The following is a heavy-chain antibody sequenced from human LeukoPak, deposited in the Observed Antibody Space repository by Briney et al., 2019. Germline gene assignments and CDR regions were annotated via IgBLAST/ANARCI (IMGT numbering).Heavy chain of an antibody. CDR2: IWYDGSNK. CDR1: GFTFSSYG. Sequence: PGGSLRLSCAASGFTFSSYGMHWVRQAPGKGLEWVAVIWYDGSNKYYADSVKGRFTISRDNSKNTLYLQMNSLRAEDTAVYYCAKDSTAGLPVAELNWGQGTLVTVSS. J-gene: IGHJ4*02. D-gene: IGHD6-19*01. CDR3: AKDSTAGLPVAELN. V-gene: IGHV3-33*06.